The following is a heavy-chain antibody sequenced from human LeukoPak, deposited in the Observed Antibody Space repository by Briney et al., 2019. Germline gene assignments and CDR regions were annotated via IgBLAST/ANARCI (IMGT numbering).Heavy chain of an antibody. Sequence: GGSLRLSCAASGFTFSNYAMTWVRQAPGKGLEWVSVISASASITYYADSVKGRFTISRDNSRNTLYLQMNSLRAEDTAIYYCANRLGYSFGYWGQGTLVTVSS. CDR2: ISASASIT. D-gene: IGHD3-16*01. CDR3: ANRLGYSFGY. V-gene: IGHV3-23*01. J-gene: IGHJ4*02. CDR1: GFTFSNYA.